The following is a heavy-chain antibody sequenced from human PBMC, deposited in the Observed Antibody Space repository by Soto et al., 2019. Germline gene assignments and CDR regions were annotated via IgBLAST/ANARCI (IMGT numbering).Heavy chain of an antibody. CDR1: GGTFSSYA. Sequence: QVQLVQSGAEVKKPGSSVKVSCKASGGTFSSYAISWVRQAPGHGLQWMGGIIPIFGTTNYAQKFQGRVTITADESTSTVYMKLSSLRSEDTAVYYCARVTDSNFLYWGQGALVSVSS. J-gene: IGHJ4*02. CDR2: IIPIFGTT. CDR3: ARVTDSNFLY. D-gene: IGHD4-4*01. V-gene: IGHV1-69*01.